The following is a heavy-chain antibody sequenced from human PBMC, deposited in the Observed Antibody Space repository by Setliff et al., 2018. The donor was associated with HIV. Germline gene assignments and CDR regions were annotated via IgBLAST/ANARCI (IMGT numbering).Heavy chain of an antibody. D-gene: IGHD2-8*01. CDR2: INPNSGDT. V-gene: IGHV1-2*02. CDR1: GYTFTGYY. J-gene: IGHJ6*03. CDR3: ARDSGSYCTNGLCPPGYYMDV. Sequence: ASVKVSCKASGYTFTGYYIHWVRQAPGQGLEWMGWINPNSGDTNYAQNFQGRVTMTRDTSISTAYMELSRLRSDDTAVYYCARDSGSYCTNGLCPPGYYMDVWGKGTTVTVSS.